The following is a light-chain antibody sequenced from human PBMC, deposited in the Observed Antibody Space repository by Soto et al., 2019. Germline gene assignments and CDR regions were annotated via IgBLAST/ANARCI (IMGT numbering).Light chain of an antibody. CDR3: QQYNNWPRT. CDR1: QSVSSN. CDR2: GAS. V-gene: IGKV3-15*01. J-gene: IGKJ1*01. Sequence: EIVMTQSPATRSVSPWERATLSFRASQSVSSNLAWYQQKPGQAPRLLIYGASTRATGIPARFSGSGSGTEFTLTISSLQSEDFAVYYCQQYNNWPRTFGQGTKVDIK.